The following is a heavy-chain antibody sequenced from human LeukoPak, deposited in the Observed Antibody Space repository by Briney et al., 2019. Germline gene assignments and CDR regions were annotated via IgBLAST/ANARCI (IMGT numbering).Heavy chain of an antibody. CDR3: AKMEGQRLYDYCMDV. CDR1: GFAFSNFA. J-gene: IGHJ6*03. CDR2: MSGSGYYT. D-gene: IGHD3-3*01. Sequence: GGSLRLSCAASGFAFSNFAMSWVRQAPGEGLEWVSAMSGSGYYTYYVDSVKGRFTISRDNSKSTLYLHMNSLRADDTSVYYCAKMEGQRLYDYCMDVWGRGTTVTVSS. V-gene: IGHV3-23*01.